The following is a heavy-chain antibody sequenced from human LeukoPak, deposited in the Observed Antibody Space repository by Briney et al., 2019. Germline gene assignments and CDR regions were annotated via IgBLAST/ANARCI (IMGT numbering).Heavy chain of an antibody. CDR3: ARARYFNWLLRAYYSSMDV. CDR1: GYTFTSYD. D-gene: IGHD3-9*01. V-gene: IGHV1-8*01. Sequence: GASVKLSCKSSGYTFTSYDINWVRQATGQGLEWMGWMNPNSGNTGNAQKFQGRVTMTRNTSISTAYMELSSLRSEDTAVYYCARARYFNWLLRAYYSSMDVWGKGTTVTVSS. CDR2: MNPNSGNT. J-gene: IGHJ6*03.